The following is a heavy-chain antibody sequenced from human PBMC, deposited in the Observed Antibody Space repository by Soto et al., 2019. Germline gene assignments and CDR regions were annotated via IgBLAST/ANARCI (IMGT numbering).Heavy chain of an antibody. CDR2: ISGSGSST. D-gene: IGHD7-27*01. Sequence: GVSMRLSCAASGFNFSSYTMSWVRQATGKGLEWVSTISGSGSSTYSADSVKGRFTISRDNSKNTLYLQMNSLRVEDTAIYYCAKAWGIDYWGQGTLVTVSS. J-gene: IGHJ4*02. V-gene: IGHV3-23*01. CDR3: AKAWGIDY. CDR1: GFNFSSYT.